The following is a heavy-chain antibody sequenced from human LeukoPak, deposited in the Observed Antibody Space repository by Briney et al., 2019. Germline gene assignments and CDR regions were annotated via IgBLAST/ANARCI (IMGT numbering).Heavy chain of an antibody. CDR1: GFTVTRSA. CDR2: IVVGSGNT. Sequence: GTSVKVSCKASGFTVTRSAMQWVRQARGKRLEWIGWIVVGSGNTNYPQKFQERVTITRDMSTSTAHMELSSLRSEDTAVYYCAALYNFGSGSYSPIDYWGQGTLVTVSS. J-gene: IGHJ4*02. V-gene: IGHV1-58*02. CDR3: AALYNFGSGSYSPIDY. D-gene: IGHD3-10*01.